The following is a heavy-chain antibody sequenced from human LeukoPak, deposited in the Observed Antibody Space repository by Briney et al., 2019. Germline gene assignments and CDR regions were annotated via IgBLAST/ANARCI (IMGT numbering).Heavy chain of an antibody. V-gene: IGHV3-30-3*01. Sequence: GGSLRLSCAASGFTFSSYAMHWVRQAPGKGLEWVAVISYDGSNKYYADSVKGRFTISRDNSKNTLYLQMNSLRAEDTAVYYCARDSNQWLVLDYWGQGTLVTVSS. CDR1: GFTFSSYA. CDR2: ISYDGSNK. D-gene: IGHD6-19*01. J-gene: IGHJ4*02. CDR3: ARDSNQWLVLDY.